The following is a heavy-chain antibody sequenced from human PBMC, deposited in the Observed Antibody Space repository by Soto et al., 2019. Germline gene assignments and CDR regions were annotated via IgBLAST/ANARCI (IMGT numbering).Heavy chain of an antibody. J-gene: IGHJ5*02. D-gene: IGHD6-13*01. Sequence: PSQTLSLTCAISGDSVSSNSAAWNWIRQSPSRGLEWLGRTCYRSKWYNDYAVSVKSRITINPDTSKNQFSLQLNSVTPEDTAVYYCAREGGCVAAAGLCPDVVPNWFDPWGQGTLVTVSS. CDR2: TCYRSKWYN. CDR1: GDSVSSNSAA. V-gene: IGHV6-1*01. CDR3: AREGGCVAAAGLCPDVVPNWFDP.